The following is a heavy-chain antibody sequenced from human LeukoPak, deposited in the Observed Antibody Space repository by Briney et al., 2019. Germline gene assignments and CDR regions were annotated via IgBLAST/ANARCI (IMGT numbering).Heavy chain of an antibody. CDR1: GFTFSNHG. CDR2: ISPSGGST. V-gene: IGHV3-23*01. D-gene: IGHD3-9*01. CDR3: ARAGIYDILTGYLYYFDY. Sequence: GGTLRLSCAASGFTFSNHGMNWVRQAPGKGLEWVSGISPSGGSTYYADSVNDRFTISRDSSNNTLYLQMNSLRAEDTAVYYCARAGIYDILTGYLYYFDYWGQGTLVTVSS. J-gene: IGHJ4*02.